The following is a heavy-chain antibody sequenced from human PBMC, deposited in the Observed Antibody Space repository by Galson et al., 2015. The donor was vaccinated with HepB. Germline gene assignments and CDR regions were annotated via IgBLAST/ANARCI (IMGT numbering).Heavy chain of an antibody. Sequence: SLRLSCAASGFTFSSNAMTWVRLAPGKGLEWVSAIGGSGGSTYYADSVKGRFSISRDNSRNTLSLQMNSLRAEDTALYYCAKAFNYDFWSAYLDYWGQGTLVTVSS. D-gene: IGHD3-3*01. CDR3: AKAFNYDFWSAYLDY. CDR1: GFTFSSNA. J-gene: IGHJ4*02. V-gene: IGHV3-23*01. CDR2: IGGSGGST.